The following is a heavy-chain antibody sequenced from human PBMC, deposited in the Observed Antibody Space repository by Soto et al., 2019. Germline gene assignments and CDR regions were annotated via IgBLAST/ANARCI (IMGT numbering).Heavy chain of an antibody. CDR2: IKESGST. Sequence: PSETLSLTCAVYCGSFNCYYWSWIRQPPGKGLEGIGGIKESGSTTYNPSLSSRVTISVDTSKNQFSLKLSDVTAADTAVYYCARLPDPRVKACGGDCYGWGQGTMVTVSS. CDR1: CGSFNCYY. CDR3: ARLPDPRVKACGGDCYG. D-gene: IGHD2-21*01. V-gene: IGHV4-34*01. J-gene: IGHJ3*01.